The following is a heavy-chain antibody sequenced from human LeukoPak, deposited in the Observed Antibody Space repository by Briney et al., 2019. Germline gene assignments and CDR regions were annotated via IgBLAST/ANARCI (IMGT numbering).Heavy chain of an antibody. CDR3: ARETWELLLDY. CDR2: IWYDGSNK. CDR1: GFTFDNYA. Sequence: GGSLRLSCAASGFTFDNYAMMWVRQAPGKGLEWVAVIWYDGSNKYYADSVKGRFTISRDNSKNTLYLQMNSLRAEDTAVYYCARETWELLLDYWGQGTLVTVSS. J-gene: IGHJ4*02. V-gene: IGHV3-33*08. D-gene: IGHD1-26*01.